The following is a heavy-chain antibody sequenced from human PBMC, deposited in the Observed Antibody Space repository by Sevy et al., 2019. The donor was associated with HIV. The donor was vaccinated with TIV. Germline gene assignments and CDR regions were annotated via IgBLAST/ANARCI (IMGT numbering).Heavy chain of an antibody. CDR3: TTSRDYGDYAGGMDV. J-gene: IGHJ6*02. CDR2: IKSKIDTGTT. Sequence: GGSLRLSCAASGFTFSNAWMSWVRQAPGKGLEWVGRIKSKIDTGTTDYAAPVKGRFTISRDDSKNTLYLQMNSLKIEDTAVYYCTTSRDYGDYAGGMDVWGQGTTVTVSS. V-gene: IGHV3-15*01. CDR1: GFTFSNAW. D-gene: IGHD4-17*01.